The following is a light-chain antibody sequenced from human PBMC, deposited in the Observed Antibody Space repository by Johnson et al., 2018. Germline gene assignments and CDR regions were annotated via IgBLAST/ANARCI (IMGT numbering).Light chain of an antibody. J-gene: IGLJ1*01. CDR1: SSNIGNNY. CDR3: GTWDSSLSAGNV. Sequence: QSVLTQPPSVSAAPGQKVTISCSESSSNIGNNYVSWYQQLPGTAPKLLIYENNKRPSGIPDRFSGSKSGTSATLGITGLQTGDEADYYCGTWDSSLSAGNVFGTGPKGTVL. V-gene: IGLV1-51*02. CDR2: ENN.